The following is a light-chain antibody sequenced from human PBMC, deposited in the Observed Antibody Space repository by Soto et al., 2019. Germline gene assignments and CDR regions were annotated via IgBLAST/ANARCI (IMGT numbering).Light chain of an antibody. Sequence: AIRMTQSPSSFSASTGDRVTITCRASQGISSYLAWYQQKPGKAPKLLISAASTLKSGVPSRFSGSGSGTDFTLTISCMKSEDYETYYCHQYYSYQFPLSPGTKVDIK. CDR2: AAS. CDR3: HQYYSYQFP. V-gene: IGKV1-8*01. J-gene: IGKJ3*01. CDR1: QGISSY.